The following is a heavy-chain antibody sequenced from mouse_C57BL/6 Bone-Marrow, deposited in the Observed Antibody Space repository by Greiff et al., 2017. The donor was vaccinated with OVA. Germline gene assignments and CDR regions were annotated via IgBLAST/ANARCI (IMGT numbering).Heavy chain of an antibody. Sequence: QVQLQQPGAELVKPGASVKMSCKASGYTFTSYWITWVKQRPGQGLEWIGDIYPGSGSTNYNEKFKSKATLTVDISSSTAYMQLSSLTSEDSAVYYCAREGDYDWYFDVWGTGTTVTVSS. V-gene: IGHV1-55*01. CDR1: GYTFTSYW. J-gene: IGHJ1*03. CDR2: IYPGSGST. D-gene: IGHD2-4*01. CDR3: AREGDYDWYFDV.